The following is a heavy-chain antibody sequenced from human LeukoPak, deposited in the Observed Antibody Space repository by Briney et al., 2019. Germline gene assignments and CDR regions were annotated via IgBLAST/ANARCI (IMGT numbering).Heavy chain of an antibody. V-gene: IGHV3-21*01. CDR1: GFTFSSYS. CDR3: ARRLDYYYYMDV. J-gene: IGHJ6*03. Sequence: GGSLRLSCAASGFTFSSYSMNWVRQAPGKGLEWVSSISSSSSYIYYADSVKGRFTISRDNAKNSLYLQMNSLRAEDTAVYYCARRLDYYYYMDVWGKGTTVTVSS. CDR2: ISSSSSYI.